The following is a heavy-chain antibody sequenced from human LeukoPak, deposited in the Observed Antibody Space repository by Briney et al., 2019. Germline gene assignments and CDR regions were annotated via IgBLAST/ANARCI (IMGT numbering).Heavy chain of an antibody. V-gene: IGHV4-34*01. CDR1: GGSFSGYY. CDR3: ARLIWGSYRRDY. D-gene: IGHD3-16*02. Sequence: PSETLSLTCAVYGGSFSGYYWSWIRQPPGKGLEWIGEINHSGSTNYNPSLKSRVTISVDTSKNQFSLKLSSVTAADTAVYYCARLIWGSYRRDYWGQGTLVTVSS. CDR2: INHSGST. J-gene: IGHJ4*02.